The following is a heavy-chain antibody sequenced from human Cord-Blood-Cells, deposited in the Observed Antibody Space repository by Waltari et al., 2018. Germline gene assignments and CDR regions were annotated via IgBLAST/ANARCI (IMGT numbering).Heavy chain of an antibody. CDR3: ARATRYCSGGSCYSGYYFDY. D-gene: IGHD2-15*01. CDR2: INAGKGNP. J-gene: IGHJ4*02. V-gene: IGHV1-3*01. CDR1: GYTFTSYA. Sequence: QVQLVQSGAEVKKPGASVKVYCKASGYTFTSYAMHWVRQAPGQRLERMGWINAGKGNPKYSQKFQGRGTITRDTSASTAYMELSSLRSEDTAVYYCARATRYCSGGSCYSGYYFDYWGQGTLVTVSS.